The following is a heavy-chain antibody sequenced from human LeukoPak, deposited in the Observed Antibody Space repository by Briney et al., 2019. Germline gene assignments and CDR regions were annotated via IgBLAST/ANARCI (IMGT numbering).Heavy chain of an antibody. CDR1: GFTFSSYW. J-gene: IGHJ6*04. V-gene: IGHV3-7*01. Sequence: GGSLRLSCAASGFTFSSYWMSWVRQAPGKGLEWVANIKQDGGEKYYVGSVKGRFTVSRDNAKNSLYLQMNSLRAEDMAVYYCAREWNYYGSGIMDVWGKGTTVTVSS. CDR2: IKQDGGEK. D-gene: IGHD3-10*01. CDR3: AREWNYYGSGIMDV.